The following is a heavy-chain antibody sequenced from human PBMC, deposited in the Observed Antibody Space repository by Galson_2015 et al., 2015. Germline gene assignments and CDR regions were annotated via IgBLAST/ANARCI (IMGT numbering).Heavy chain of an antibody. CDR2: IAHGGDVT. CDR1: GFTFSSYP. J-gene: IGHJ4*02. CDR3: AKGDTTAWLYCFDS. V-gene: IGHV3-23*01. D-gene: IGHD2/OR15-2a*01. Sequence: SLRLSCAASGFTFSSYPMNWVRQAPGKGLEWVSSIAHGGDVTSYADFVKGRFTISRDNSKNTLFLQMNSLSPEDTAIFYCAKGDTTAWLYCFDSWGQGTLVTVSS.